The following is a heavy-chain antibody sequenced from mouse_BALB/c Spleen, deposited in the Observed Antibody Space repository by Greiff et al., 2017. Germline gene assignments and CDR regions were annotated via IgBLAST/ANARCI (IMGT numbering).Heavy chain of an antibody. V-gene: IGHV5-17*02. CDR3: ARVSSFAY. Sequence: EVQLVESGGGLVQPGGSRKLSCAASGFTFSSFGMHWVRQAPEKGLEWVAYISSGSSTIYYADTVKGRFTISRDNPKNTLFLQMTSLRSEDTAMYYYARVSSFAYWGQGTLVTVSA. CDR1: GFTFSSFG. CDR2: ISSGSSTI. J-gene: IGHJ3*01.